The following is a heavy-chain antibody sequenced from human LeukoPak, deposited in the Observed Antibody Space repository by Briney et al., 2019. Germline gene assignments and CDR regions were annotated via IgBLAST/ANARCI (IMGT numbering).Heavy chain of an antibody. J-gene: IGHJ4*02. D-gene: IGHD2-2*01. Sequence: TGGSLRLSCAASGFTFGSYVMHWVRQAPGKGLDWVAVISYDGSNKYYADSVRDRFTISRDNSKNTLYVQMNSLRAEDTAVYYCAKGAMGHCSSTGCDPFDNWGQGTLVTVSS. CDR3: AKGAMGHCSSTGCDPFDN. V-gene: IGHV3-30*18. CDR1: GFTFGSYV. CDR2: ISYDGSNK.